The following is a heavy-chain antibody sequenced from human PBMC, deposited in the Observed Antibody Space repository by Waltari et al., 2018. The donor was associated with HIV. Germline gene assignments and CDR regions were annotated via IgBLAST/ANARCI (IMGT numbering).Heavy chain of an antibody. Sequence: EVQLVESGGGLVKPGGSLRISCAASGFTLSSYSMNWVRQAPGKGLEWVVSISSSSSYIDYADSVKGRFTISRDNAKNSLYLQMNSLSAEDTAVYYCARGLSLGDRYRIDYFHYWGQGALVTVSS. CDR1: GFTLSSYS. CDR2: ISSSSSYI. D-gene: IGHD4-17*01. CDR3: ARGLSLGDRYRIDYFHY. V-gene: IGHV3-21*01. J-gene: IGHJ4*02.